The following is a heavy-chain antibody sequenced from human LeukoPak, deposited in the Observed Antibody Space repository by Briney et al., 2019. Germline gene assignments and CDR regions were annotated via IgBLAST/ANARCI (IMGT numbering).Heavy chain of an antibody. Sequence: SETLSLTCTVSGGSISSSSYYWDWIRQPPGKGLEWIGSIYYSGSTYYNPSLKSRVTISVDTSKNQFSLKLSSVTAADTAVYYCASYYYDSSAISDYWGQGTLVTVSS. D-gene: IGHD3-22*01. CDR3: ASYYYDSSAISDY. CDR1: GGSISSSSYY. CDR2: IYYSGST. J-gene: IGHJ4*02. V-gene: IGHV4-39*07.